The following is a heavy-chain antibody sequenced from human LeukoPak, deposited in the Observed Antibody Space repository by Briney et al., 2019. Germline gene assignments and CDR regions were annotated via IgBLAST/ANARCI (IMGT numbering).Heavy chain of an antibody. CDR1: GDSVSSNRAA. J-gene: IGHJ4*02. CDR2: TYYRSKWYT. V-gene: IGHV6-1*01. D-gene: IGHD3-10*01. CDR3: ARLGSGSNY. Sequence: SQTLSLTCANPGDSVSSNRAAWNWIRQSPSRGLEWLGRTYYRSKWYTEYAVSVKSRITINTDTSKNQFSLQLSSVNPEDTAVYYCARLGSGSNYWGQGTLVTVSS.